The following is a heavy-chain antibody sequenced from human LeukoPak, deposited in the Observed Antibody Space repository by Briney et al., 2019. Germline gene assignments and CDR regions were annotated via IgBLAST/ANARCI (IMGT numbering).Heavy chain of an antibody. Sequence: PGGSLRLSCAASGFTFSSYAMSWVRQAPGKGLEWVSVISGSSGNTYYADSVKGRFTISRDKSKNTLYLQMNSLRAEDTAVYYCATDGGSSWFVDYWGQGTLVTVSS. CDR1: GFTFSSYA. J-gene: IGHJ4*02. D-gene: IGHD6-13*01. CDR3: ATDGGSSWFVDY. V-gene: IGHV3-23*01. CDR2: ISGSSGNT.